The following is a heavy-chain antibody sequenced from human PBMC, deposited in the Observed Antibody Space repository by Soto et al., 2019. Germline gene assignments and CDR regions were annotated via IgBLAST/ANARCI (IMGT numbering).Heavy chain of an antibody. CDR3: AREVAFPFSSSVMAL. V-gene: IGHV1-18*01. CDR2: ISGYDGRT. CDR1: GYTFTSYG. Sequence: QVHLVQSGAEVKTPGASVKVSCKTSGYTFTSYGISWVRQAPGQGLEWLGWISGYDGRTNLAQKVQDRVTMTTDTPTSTVYRRLRPLISADPPVYFWAREVAFPFSSSVMALWAQGPT. J-gene: IGHJ6*02. D-gene: IGHD3-3*01.